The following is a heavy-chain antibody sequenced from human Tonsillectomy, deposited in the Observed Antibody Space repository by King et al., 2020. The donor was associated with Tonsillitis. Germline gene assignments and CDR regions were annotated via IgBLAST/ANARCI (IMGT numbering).Heavy chain of an antibody. J-gene: IGHJ4*02. D-gene: IGHD3-22*01. CDR3: ARGGWYYYDSSGIPADF. CDR2: IKQDGSEK. CDR1: GFTFSSYW. Sequence: QLVQSGGGLVQPGGSLRLSCAASGFTFSSYWMTWVRQAPGKGLEWVANIKQDGSEKYYVDSVKGRFTISRDNAKNSLYLQMNSLRAEDTAVYFCARGGWYYYDSSGIPADFWGQGTLVTVSS. V-gene: IGHV3-7*03.